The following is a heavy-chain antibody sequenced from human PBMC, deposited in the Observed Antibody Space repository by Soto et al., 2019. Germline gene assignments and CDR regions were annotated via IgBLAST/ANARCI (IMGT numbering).Heavy chain of an antibody. CDR3: ARVISLVVAATYNPYFDY. V-gene: IGHV4-31*03. CDR1: GGSISSGGYY. J-gene: IGHJ4*02. CDR2: IYYSGST. D-gene: IGHD2-15*01. Sequence: QVQLQESGPGLVKPSQTLSLTCTVSGGSISSGGYYWSWIRQHPGKGLEWIGYIYYSGSTYYNPSLKSRVTISVDTSKNQVALKLSSVTAADTAVYYCARVISLVVAATYNPYFDYWGQGTLVTVSS.